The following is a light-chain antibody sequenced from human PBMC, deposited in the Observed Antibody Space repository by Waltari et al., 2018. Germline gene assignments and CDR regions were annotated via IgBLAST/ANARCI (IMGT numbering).Light chain of an antibody. CDR2: LGS. Sequence: DIVMTQSPLSLPVTTGEPASISCRSSQSLLHSNGYNYLDWYLQKPGQSQQLLIYLGSNRACGVPDRFSGSGSGTDFTLKISRVEAEDVGVYYCMQALQTPLFTFGPGTKVDIK. J-gene: IGKJ3*01. CDR3: MQALQTPLFT. V-gene: IGKV2-28*01. CDR1: QSLLHSNGYNY.